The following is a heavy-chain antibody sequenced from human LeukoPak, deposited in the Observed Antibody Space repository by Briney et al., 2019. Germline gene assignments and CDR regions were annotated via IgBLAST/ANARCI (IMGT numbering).Heavy chain of an antibody. Sequence: GGSLRLSCAASRFTCSSYDMHWVRQPTGKGLEWVSTIGTAGDTYYPGSVKGRFTISRENAKNSLYLQMNSLRAGDTAVYYCARVKRRITMVRGVTCDYWGQGTLVTVSS. CDR2: IGTAGDT. V-gene: IGHV3-13*01. CDR3: ARVKRRITMVRGVTCDY. J-gene: IGHJ4*02. D-gene: IGHD3-10*01. CDR1: RFTCSSYD.